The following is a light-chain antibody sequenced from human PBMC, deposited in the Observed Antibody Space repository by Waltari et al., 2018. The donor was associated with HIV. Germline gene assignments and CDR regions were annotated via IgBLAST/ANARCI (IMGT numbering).Light chain of an antibody. V-gene: IGKV1-33*01. CDR1: DISNY. Sequence: DIHLAQSPSSLSASVADISNYLNWFHQKPGRAPQLLIYDVSNLETGVPARFSGSGSGTEFSLTINSLQPEDIGIFYCQEYDDVRGGFTFGPGTRV. CDR2: DVS. J-gene: IGKJ3*01. CDR3: QEYDDVRGGFT.